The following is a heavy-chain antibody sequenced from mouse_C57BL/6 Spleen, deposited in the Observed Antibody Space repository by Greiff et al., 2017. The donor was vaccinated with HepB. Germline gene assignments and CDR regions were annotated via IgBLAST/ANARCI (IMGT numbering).Heavy chain of an antibody. J-gene: IGHJ3*01. CDR2: ISSGSSTI. CDR3: ARPGLRWGFFAY. V-gene: IGHV5-17*01. CDR1: GFTFSDYG. Sequence: EVQLVESGGGLVKPGGSLKLSCAASGFTFSDYGMHWVRQAPEKGLEWVAYISSGSSTIYYADTVKGRFTISRDNAKNTLFLHMTNLRSEDTAMYYGARPGLRWGFFAYWGQGTLVTVSA. D-gene: IGHD1-1*01.